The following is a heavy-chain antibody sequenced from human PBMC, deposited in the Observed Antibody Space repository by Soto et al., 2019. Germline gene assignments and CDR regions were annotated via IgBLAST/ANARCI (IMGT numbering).Heavy chain of an antibody. CDR1: GYTFTSHY. V-gene: IGHV1-46*01. J-gene: IGHJ4*02. CDR2: INPSGGST. CDR3: ARVGSSGWYY. D-gene: IGHD6-19*01. Sequence: DSVRVSCKASGYTFTSHYVHWVRQAPGQGLEWMGIINPSGGSTSYAQKFQGRVTMTRDTSTSTVYMELSSLRSEDTAVYYCARVGSSGWYYWGQGTLVTVSS.